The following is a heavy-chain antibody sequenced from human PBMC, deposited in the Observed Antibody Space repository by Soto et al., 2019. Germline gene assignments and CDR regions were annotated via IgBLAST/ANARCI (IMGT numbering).Heavy chain of an antibody. V-gene: IGHV2-5*05. Sequence: QITLKESGLRLVKPTQTPTLTCTVCGFSLSTSGVRVGWIRQPPGKALEWVALIYWDDDKRYGPYLKSRLTITKDSSKNQVIPTMSNMDTVDTATYCCAYYFYGVTDYGGQATPVTVTS. D-gene: IGHD4-17*01. CDR3: AYYFYGVTDY. CDR1: GFSLSTSGVR. CDR2: IYWDDDK. J-gene: IGHJ4*02.